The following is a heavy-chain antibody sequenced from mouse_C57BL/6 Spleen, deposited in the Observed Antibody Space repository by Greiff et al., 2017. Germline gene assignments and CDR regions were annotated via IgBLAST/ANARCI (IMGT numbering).Heavy chain of an antibody. Sequence: EVQLQQSGPELVKPGASVKISCKASGYTFTDYYMNWVKQSHGKSLEWIGDINPNNGGTSYNQKFKGKATLTVDKSSSTAYMELRSLTSEDSAVYYCARSANRWGQGTLVTVSA. V-gene: IGHV1-26*01. J-gene: IGHJ3*02. CDR3: ARSANR. CDR2: INPNNGGT. CDR1: GYTFTDYY. D-gene: IGHD4-1*01.